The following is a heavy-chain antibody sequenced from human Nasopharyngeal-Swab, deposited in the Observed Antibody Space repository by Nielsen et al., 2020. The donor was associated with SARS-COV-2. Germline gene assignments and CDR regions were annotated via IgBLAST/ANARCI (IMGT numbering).Heavy chain of an antibody. CDR3: ARFSSGTIPSVDY. Sequence: GESLKISCTGSGYSFTSYCISWVRQMPGKGLEWMGRIDPSDSYTNYSPSFQGHVTISADKSISTAYLQWSSLKASDTAMYYCARFSSGTIPSVDYWGQGTLVTVSS. V-gene: IGHV5-10-1*01. J-gene: IGHJ4*02. CDR1: GYSFTSYC. D-gene: IGHD1-7*01. CDR2: IDPSDSYT.